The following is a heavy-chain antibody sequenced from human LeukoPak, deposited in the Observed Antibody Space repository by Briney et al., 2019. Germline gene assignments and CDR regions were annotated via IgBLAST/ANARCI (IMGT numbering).Heavy chain of an antibody. CDR3: ARANYYDSSGYYYHYYYYGMDV. Sequence: ASVKVSCKASGYTFTSYGISWVRQAPGQGPEWMGWISAYNGNTNYAQKLQGRVTMTTDTSTSTAYMGLRSLRSDDTAVYYCARANYYDSSGYYYHYYYYGMDVWGQGTTVTVSS. CDR1: GYTFTSYG. D-gene: IGHD3-22*01. CDR2: ISAYNGNT. J-gene: IGHJ6*02. V-gene: IGHV1-18*01.